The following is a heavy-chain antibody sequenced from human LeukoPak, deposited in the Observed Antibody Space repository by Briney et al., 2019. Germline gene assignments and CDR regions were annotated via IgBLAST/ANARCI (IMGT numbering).Heavy chain of an antibody. V-gene: IGHV3-48*01. J-gene: IGHJ4*02. CDR2: ISGSSSAI. CDR1: GFTFSAFN. D-gene: IGHD6-19*01. CDR3: ARVRGGLVPYY. Sequence: GGSLRLSCAASGFTFSAFNMIWVRQAPGKGLEWLSYISGSSSAIYYADSVQGRFTISRDNAKNTLYLQMNSLRAEDTAVYYCARVRGGLVPYYWGQGTLVTVSS.